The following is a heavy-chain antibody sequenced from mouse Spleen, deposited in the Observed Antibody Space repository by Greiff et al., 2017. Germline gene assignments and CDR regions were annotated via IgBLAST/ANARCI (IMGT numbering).Heavy chain of an antibody. Sequence: QVQLQQSGAELARPGASVKLSCKASCYTFTSYGISWVKQRTGQGLEWIGEIYPRSGNTYYNEKFKGKATLTADKSSSTAYMELRSLTSEDSAVYFCARGRYGNYVLYWYFDVWGAGTTVTVSS. CDR2: IYPRSGNT. CDR3: ARGRYGNYVLYWYFDV. J-gene: IGHJ1*01. CDR1: CYTFTSYG. V-gene: IGHV1-81*01. D-gene: IGHD2-10*02.